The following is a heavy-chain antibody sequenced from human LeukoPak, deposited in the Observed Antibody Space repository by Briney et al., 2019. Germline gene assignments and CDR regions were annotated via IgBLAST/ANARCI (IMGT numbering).Heavy chain of an antibody. D-gene: IGHD3-22*01. Sequence: GSLRTSCAASGFTFSNFCMHWVRQAPGQGLEWVAIIWDDGTYKYYAESVKGRFIISRDNSQKTVNLQMNSLRVEDTAVYYCARGHYSDSTTYLDYWGQGTLVTVSS. CDR2: IWDDGTYK. J-gene: IGHJ4*02. CDR3: ARGHYSDSTTYLDY. CDR1: GFTFSNFC. V-gene: IGHV3-33*01.